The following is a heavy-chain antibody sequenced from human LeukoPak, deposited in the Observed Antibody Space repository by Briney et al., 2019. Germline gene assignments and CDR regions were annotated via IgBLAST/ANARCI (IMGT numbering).Heavy chain of an antibody. Sequence: SLRLSCAPSGFIFSDYYMSWIRQAPGKGLEWISYISGGATIYYADSVRGRFTISRDNTKNSLYLHMSGLIAEDTAMYYCARDSWEMTTMGLGFWGQGALVTVSS. V-gene: IGHV3-11*01. CDR3: ARDSWEMTTMGLGF. D-gene: IGHD1-14*01. CDR2: ISGGATI. CDR1: GFIFSDYY. J-gene: IGHJ4*02.